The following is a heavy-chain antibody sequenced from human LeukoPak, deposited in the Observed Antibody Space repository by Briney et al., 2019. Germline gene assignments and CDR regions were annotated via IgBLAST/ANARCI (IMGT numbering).Heavy chain of an antibody. CDR1: GFTFSSYS. V-gene: IGHV3-30*18. Sequence: GGSLRLSCAASGFTFSSYSMNWVRQAPGKGLEWVAVISYDGSNKYYADSVKGRFTISRDNSKNTLYLQMNSLRAEDTAVYYCAKVNYYDSSGYLDYWGQGTLVTVSS. D-gene: IGHD3-22*01. CDR3: AKVNYYDSSGYLDY. J-gene: IGHJ4*02. CDR2: ISYDGSNK.